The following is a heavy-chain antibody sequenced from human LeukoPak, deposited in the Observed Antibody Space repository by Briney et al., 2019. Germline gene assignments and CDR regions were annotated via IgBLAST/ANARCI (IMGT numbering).Heavy chain of an antibody. CDR3: ARQALWFFDH. J-gene: IGHJ4*02. D-gene: IGHD2-21*01. V-gene: IGHV4-39*01. CDR2: ISYGGST. Sequence: NASETLSLTCTASGGSISSNSNYWAWIRQPPGRGLEWIGSISYGGSTYYSPSLESRVTISVDTSKNQFSLRLSSVTAADTAVYYCARQALWFFDHWGQGTLVTVSS. CDR1: GGSISSNSNY.